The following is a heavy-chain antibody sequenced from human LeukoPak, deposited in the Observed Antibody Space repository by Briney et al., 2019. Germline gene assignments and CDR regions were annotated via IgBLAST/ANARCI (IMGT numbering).Heavy chain of an antibody. J-gene: IGHJ4*02. CDR1: GFTFSNYW. D-gene: IGHD3-22*01. Sequence: PGGSLRLSCAASGFTFSNYWMTWFRQPPGKGLEWVANIKQEGSEKYHVDSVKGRFTISRDNAKNSLYLQMNSLRAEDTATYYCARSSTGYYFDYWGQGTLVTVSS. V-gene: IGHV3-7*01. CDR3: ARSSTGYYFDY. CDR2: IKQEGSEK.